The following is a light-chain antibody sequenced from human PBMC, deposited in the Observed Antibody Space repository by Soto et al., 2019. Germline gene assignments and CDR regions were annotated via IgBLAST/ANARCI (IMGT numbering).Light chain of an antibody. J-gene: IGLJ1*01. CDR1: SSDIGGYNY. CDR2: DVS. Sequence: QSALTQPASVSGSPGQSITISCTGTSSDIGGYNYVSWYQQHPGKVPKLIIYDVSNRHSGVSDRFSGAKSGNAASLTISGLQAEDEADYYCSSYTSTSTLYVFGTGTKVTVL. V-gene: IGLV2-14*03. CDR3: SSYTSTSTLYV.